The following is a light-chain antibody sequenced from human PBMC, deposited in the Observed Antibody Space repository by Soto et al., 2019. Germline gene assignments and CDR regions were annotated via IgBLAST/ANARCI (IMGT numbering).Light chain of an antibody. Sequence: QSALTQPASVSGSPGQSITISCTGTSSDVGGSRFVSWYQQKAGRAPKLLIYEVTNRPSGVSNRFSGSKSDNTASLTISGLQAEDEAYYYCSSYKISNTLLFGGGTQLTVL. V-gene: IGLV2-14*01. CDR3: SSYKISNTLL. CDR2: EVT. CDR1: SSDVGGSRF. J-gene: IGLJ2*01.